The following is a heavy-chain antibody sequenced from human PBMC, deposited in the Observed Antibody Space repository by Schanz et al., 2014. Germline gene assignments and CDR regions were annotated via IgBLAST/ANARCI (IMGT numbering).Heavy chain of an antibody. V-gene: IGHV3-15*01. CDR3: TTVERITIFEVVPYYYYYMDV. D-gene: IGHD3-3*01. CDR1: GITFSDYA. Sequence: EVQLLESGGGLEQPGGSLRLSCAASGITFSDYAMSWVRQAPGKGLEWVGFVRRKGYGETTDYAAPVKGRFTISRDDSKNTLYLQMNSLKTEDTAVYYCTTVERITIFEVVPYYYYYMDVWGKGTTVTVSS. J-gene: IGHJ6*03. CDR2: VRRKGYGETT.